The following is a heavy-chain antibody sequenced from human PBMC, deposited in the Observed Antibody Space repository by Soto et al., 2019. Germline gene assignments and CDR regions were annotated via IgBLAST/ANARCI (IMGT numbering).Heavy chain of an antibody. CDR1: GGSVSSGSYY. J-gene: IGHJ6*02. D-gene: IGHD3-3*01. V-gene: IGHV4-61*01. CDR3: ARIKRRLLEGFGMDV. Sequence: SSTLSLTCTVSGGSVSSGSYYWSLILQPPGKGLEWIGYIYYSGSNNYNPSLKIRVTISVDTSKNQFSLKLISVTAADTAVYYCARIKRRLLEGFGMDVWGQGTTVTVSS. CDR2: IYYSGSN.